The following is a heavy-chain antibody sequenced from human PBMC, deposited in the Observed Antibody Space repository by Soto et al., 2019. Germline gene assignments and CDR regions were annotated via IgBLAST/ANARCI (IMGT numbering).Heavy chain of an antibody. CDR2: IKSKSEGETT. Sequence: EVQLVDSGGGLVEPGGSLRLSCVVSGLTFSNAWMSWVRQAPGKGLEWVGRIKSKSEGETTDYAAPVKGRFTISRHDSNSTLYLQMNSLKTEDTAVYYCTILEMAPPHWGQGTLVTVSS. J-gene: IGHJ4*02. CDR1: GLTFSNAW. V-gene: IGHV3-15*01. D-gene: IGHD1-26*01. CDR3: TILEMAPPH.